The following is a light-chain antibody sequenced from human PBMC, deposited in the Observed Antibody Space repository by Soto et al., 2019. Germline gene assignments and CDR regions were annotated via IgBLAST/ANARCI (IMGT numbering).Light chain of an antibody. J-gene: IGLJ3*02. Sequence: QSVLTQPPSLSGAPGQRVTISCTGRSSNIGAGYDVHWYQQLPGTAPKLLIYGNSNRPSGVPDRFSGSKSGTSASLAITGLQAEDEADYYCQSYDSSLSGSGVFGGGTKVTVL. CDR2: GNS. CDR1: SSNIGAGYD. V-gene: IGLV1-40*01. CDR3: QSYDSSLSGSGV.